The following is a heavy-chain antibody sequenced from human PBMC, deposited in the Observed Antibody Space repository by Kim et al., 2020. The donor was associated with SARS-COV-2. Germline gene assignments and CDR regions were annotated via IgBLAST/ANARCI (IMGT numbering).Heavy chain of an antibody. V-gene: IGHV3-21*01. J-gene: IGHJ6*02. CDR1: GFTFSSYS. Sequence: GGSLRLSCAASGFTFSSYSMNWVRQAPGKGLEWVSSISSSSSYIYYADSVKGRFTISRDNAKNSLYLQMNSLRAEDTAVYYCARDPGTARKGYYYGMDVWGQGTTVTVSS. CDR3: ARDPGTARKGYYYGMDV. D-gene: IGHD6-6*01. CDR2: ISSSSSYI.